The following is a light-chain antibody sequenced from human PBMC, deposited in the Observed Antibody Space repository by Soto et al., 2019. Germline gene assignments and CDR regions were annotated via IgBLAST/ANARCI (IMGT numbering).Light chain of an antibody. CDR3: QQYNKWSPWT. Sequence: EIVMTQSPATLSVSPGERATLSCRASQSVSSNLAWYQQKAGQAPRLLIYGAATRATGIPARFSGSGSGTEFSLTISSLQSEDFAVYYCQQYNKWSPWTFGQGTKVEIK. CDR1: QSVSSN. V-gene: IGKV3-15*01. CDR2: GAA. J-gene: IGKJ1*01.